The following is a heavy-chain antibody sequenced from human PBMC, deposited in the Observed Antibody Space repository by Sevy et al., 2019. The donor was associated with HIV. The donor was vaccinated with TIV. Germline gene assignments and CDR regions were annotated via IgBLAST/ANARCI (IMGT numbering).Heavy chain of an antibody. CDR1: EYTLTQLS. D-gene: IGHD2-15*01. Sequence: ASVKVSCKVSEYTLTQLSIHWVRQAPGKGLEWMGNFDREDGETIYAQRFQGRVTMTEDTSTNTAYMQLSSLTSEDTAVYYCAAVGLKYYSGASYHQGDWFDPWGQGTLVTVSS. J-gene: IGHJ5*02. CDR3: AAVGLKYYSGASYHQGDWFDP. V-gene: IGHV1-24*01. CDR2: FDREDGET.